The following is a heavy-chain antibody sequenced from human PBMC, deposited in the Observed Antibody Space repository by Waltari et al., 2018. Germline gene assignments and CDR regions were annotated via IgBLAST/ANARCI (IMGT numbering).Heavy chain of an antibody. CDR3: ARPGYSGFGHFDY. CDR2: INHSGRT. V-gene: IGHV4-34*01. D-gene: IGHD5-12*01. Sequence: QVQLHQWGAGLLKPSETLSLSCNVPGESFGGYYWSWIRQTPGKGLEWIGEINHSGRTGYNPSLESRVTLSIDSSKNEFSLKLKSVTAADTAVYYCARPGYSGFGHFDYWGQGTLVTVSP. J-gene: IGHJ4*02. CDR1: GESFGGYY.